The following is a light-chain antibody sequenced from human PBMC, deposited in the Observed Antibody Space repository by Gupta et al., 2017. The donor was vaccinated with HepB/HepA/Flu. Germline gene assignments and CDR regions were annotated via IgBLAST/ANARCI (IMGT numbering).Light chain of an antibody. CDR1: QIVNNNY. Sequence: IVLTQSPDNLSLSPGEGATLSCRASQIVNNNYVAWYQQKPGQAPRILIYGASSRVSGIPDRFSGSGSGTDFTLTISRREFDDFAVYYCEQYGTSPWTFGQGTKVDIK. CDR2: GAS. CDR3: EQYGTSPWT. V-gene: IGKV3-20*01. J-gene: IGKJ1*01.